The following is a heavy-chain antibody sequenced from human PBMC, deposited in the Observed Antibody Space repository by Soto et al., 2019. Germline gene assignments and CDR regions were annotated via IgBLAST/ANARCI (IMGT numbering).Heavy chain of an antibody. D-gene: IGHD6-6*01. Sequence: RRLSCAVSGFIFKNYALTWVRQAPGKGLEWVASITRDGYNKYYADSVKGRFTISRDNSKNTLSLQMTALRVEDSSVYYCTKSSGGSSSVGMDYWGPGTLVTVSS. V-gene: IGHV3-30*04. CDR3: TKSSGGSSSVGMDY. J-gene: IGHJ4*02. CDR2: ITRDGYNK. CDR1: GFIFKNYA.